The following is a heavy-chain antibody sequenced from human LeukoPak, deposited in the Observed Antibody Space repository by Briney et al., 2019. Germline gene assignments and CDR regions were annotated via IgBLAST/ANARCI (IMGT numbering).Heavy chain of an antibody. D-gene: IGHD3-16*01. CDR2: IYTSGST. CDR3: ASSRGGSWFDP. CDR1: GGSISRGSYY. J-gene: IGHJ5*02. V-gene: IGHV4-61*02. Sequence: PSETLSLTCTVSGGSISRGSYYWSWIRQPAGKGLEWIGRIYTSGSTNYNPSLKSRVTISVDTSKNQFSLKRSSVAAADTAAYYCASSRGGSWFDPWGQGTLVTVSS.